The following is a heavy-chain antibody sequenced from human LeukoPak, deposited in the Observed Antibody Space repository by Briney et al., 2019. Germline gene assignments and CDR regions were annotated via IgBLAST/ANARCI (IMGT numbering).Heavy chain of an antibody. V-gene: IGHV3-30*04. CDR2: ISYDGSNK. CDR1: GFTFSSYA. CDR3: AKSKRGIAVAGHFDY. Sequence: GRSLRLSCAASGFTFSSYAMHWVRQAPGKGLEWVAVISYDGSNKYYADSVKGRFTISRDNSKNTLYLQMNSLRAEDTAVYYCAKSKRGIAVAGHFDYWGQGTLVTVSS. J-gene: IGHJ4*02. D-gene: IGHD6-19*01.